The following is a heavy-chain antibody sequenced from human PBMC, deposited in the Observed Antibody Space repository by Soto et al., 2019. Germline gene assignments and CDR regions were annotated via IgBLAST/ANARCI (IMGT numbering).Heavy chain of an antibody. CDR2: IYSGGNT. V-gene: IGHV3-66*04. J-gene: IGHJ2*01. CDR3: ARHVGSHWYFDL. Sequence: EVQLVESGGNLVQPGGSLRLSCAASGFTVSISYMGWVRQAPGKGLEWVSSIYSGGNTYYADSVRGRFTISTDNSKDTLYLQMNSPRVDDTAMYYCARHVGSHWYFDLWGRGTLVTVSS. D-gene: IGHD1-26*01. CDR1: GFTVSISY.